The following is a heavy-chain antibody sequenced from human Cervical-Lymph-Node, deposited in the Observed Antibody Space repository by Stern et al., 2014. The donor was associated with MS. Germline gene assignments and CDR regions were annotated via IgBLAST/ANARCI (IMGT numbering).Heavy chain of an antibody. CDR2: ISHTGST. CDR3: ARSRGGPMDYYYYGMDV. Sequence: QVQLQESGPGLVKPSETLSLTCTVLGASVSTGSYYWNWIRQPPGRGLEXIGYISHTGSTHYNPSLKSRVTMSVDMSKNQFSLRLRSVTAGDTAVYFCARSRGGPMDYYYYGMDVWGQGTTVIVSS. D-gene: IGHD3-10*01. CDR1: GASVSTGSYY. V-gene: IGHV4-61*01. J-gene: IGHJ6*02.